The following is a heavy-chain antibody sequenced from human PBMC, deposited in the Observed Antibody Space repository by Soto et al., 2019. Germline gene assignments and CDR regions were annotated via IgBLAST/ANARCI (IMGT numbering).Heavy chain of an antibody. V-gene: IGHV3-30*03. CDR2: ISYDGSGK. Sequence: GGSLRLSCAASGFTFSAYAIHWVRQAPGKGLDWVAVISYDGSGKYFGDSVKGRFTISGDNSKNTVYLQMNSLRAEDTDVYYCARDTVRGSHAPGEDYWGKGTLVTVSS. CDR1: GFTFSAYA. CDR3: ARDTVRGSHAPGEDY. D-gene: IGHD3-10*01. J-gene: IGHJ4*02.